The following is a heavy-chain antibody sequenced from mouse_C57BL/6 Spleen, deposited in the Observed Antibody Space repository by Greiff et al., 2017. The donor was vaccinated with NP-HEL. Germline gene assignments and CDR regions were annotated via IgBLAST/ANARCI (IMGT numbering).Heavy chain of an antibody. Sequence: VMLVESGPELVKPGASVKISCKASGYAFSSSWMNWVKQRPGKGLEWIGRIYPGDGDTNYNGKFKGKATLTADKSSSTAYMQLSSLTSEDSAVYFCAREDGNYGYFDVWGTGTTVTVSS. CDR2: IYPGDGDT. CDR1: GYAFSSSW. J-gene: IGHJ1*03. D-gene: IGHD2-1*01. CDR3: AREDGNYGYFDV. V-gene: IGHV1-82*01.